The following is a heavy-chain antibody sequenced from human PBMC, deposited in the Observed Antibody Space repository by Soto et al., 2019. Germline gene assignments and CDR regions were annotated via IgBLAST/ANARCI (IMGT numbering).Heavy chain of an antibody. CDR1: RFIFCSYG. J-gene: IGHJ6*03. CDR3: ARPSRPRQ. CDR2: IWYDGRNK. V-gene: IGHV3-33*01. Sequence: ERSLRHSCSAARFIFCSYGVDWARPATGKGLEWAAAIWYDGRNKYYADSVKGRFTIPRDNFKNTLSLQMNSRRAEDTAGDYWARPSRPRQWG.